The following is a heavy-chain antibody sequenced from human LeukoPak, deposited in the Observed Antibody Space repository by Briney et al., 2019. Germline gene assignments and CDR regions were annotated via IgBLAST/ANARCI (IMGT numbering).Heavy chain of an antibody. D-gene: IGHD1-26*01. V-gene: IGHV3-11*01. CDR2: ISSSGSTI. CDR3: ARASRSFVWATFDY. Sequence: PGGSLRLSCAASGFTFSDYYMSWIRQAPGKGLEWVSYISSSGSTIYYADSVKGRFTISRDNAKNSLYLQMNSLRSEDTAVYYCARASRSFVWATFDYWGQGTLVTVSS. CDR1: GFTFSDYY. J-gene: IGHJ4*02.